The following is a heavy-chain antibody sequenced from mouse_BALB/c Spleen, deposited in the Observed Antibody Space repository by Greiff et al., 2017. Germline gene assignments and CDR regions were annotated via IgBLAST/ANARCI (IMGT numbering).Heavy chain of an antibody. D-gene: IGHD2-3*01. Sequence: VQLKQSGTVLARPGASVKMSCKASGYSFTSYWMHWVKQRPGQGLEWIGAIYPGNSDTSYNQKFKGKAKLTAVTSDSTAYMELSSLTNEDSAVYYCTRNDDDYYGVDYWGQGTTLTVSS. J-gene: IGHJ2*01. CDR2: IYPGNSDT. CDR3: TRNDDDYYGVDY. CDR1: GYSFTSYW. V-gene: IGHV1-5*01.